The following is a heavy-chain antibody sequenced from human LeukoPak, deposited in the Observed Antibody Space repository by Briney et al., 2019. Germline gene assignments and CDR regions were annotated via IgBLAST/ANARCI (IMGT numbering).Heavy chain of an antibody. CDR3: AKDRIADYYDSSGVIDY. D-gene: IGHD3-22*01. CDR1: GFTFSSYA. CDR2: ISGSGDST. Sequence: GGSLRLSCAASGFTFSSYAMSWVRQAPGKGLEWVSAISGSGDSTYYGDSVKGRFTISRDNSKNTLYLQMNSLRAEDTAVYYCAKDRIADYYDSSGVIDYWGQGTLVTVSS. J-gene: IGHJ4*02. V-gene: IGHV3-23*01.